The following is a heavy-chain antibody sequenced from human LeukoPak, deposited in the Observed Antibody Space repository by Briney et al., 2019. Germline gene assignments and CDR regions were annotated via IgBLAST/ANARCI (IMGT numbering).Heavy chain of an antibody. Sequence: GGSLRLSCTASGFTFGDYAMSWVRQAPGKGLEWVGFIRSKAYGGTTEYAASVKGRFTISRDDSKSIAYLQMNSLKTEDTAVYYCTSSRSIWRAFDIWGQGTMVTVSS. D-gene: IGHD3-3*01. V-gene: IGHV3-49*04. CDR1: GFTFGDYA. CDR2: IRSKAYGGTT. CDR3: TSSRSIWRAFDI. J-gene: IGHJ3*02.